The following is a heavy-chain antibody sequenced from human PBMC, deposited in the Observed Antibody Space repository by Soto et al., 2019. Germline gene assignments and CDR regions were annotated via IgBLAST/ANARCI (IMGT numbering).Heavy chain of an antibody. D-gene: IGHD3-10*01. CDR1: GGTLSSYA. CDR2: IIPIFGTA. CDR3: ARDRSGRWLQRGFDY. J-gene: IGHJ4*02. Sequence: GASVKVSCKASGGTLSSYAISWVRQAPGQGLEWMGGIIPIFGTANYAQKFQGRVTITADESTSTAYMELSSLRSEDTAVYYCARDRSGRWLQRGFDYWGQGTLVTVSS. V-gene: IGHV1-69*13.